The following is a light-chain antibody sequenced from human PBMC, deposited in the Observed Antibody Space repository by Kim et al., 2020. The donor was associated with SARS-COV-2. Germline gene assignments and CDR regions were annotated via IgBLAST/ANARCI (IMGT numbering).Light chain of an antibody. Sequence: SSLPPPSSFSFSPFPSLPLSCTGTSSDVGSYNLVSWYQQHPGKAPKVMIYEVNKRPSGVSNRFSGSKSGSTASLTSSGLQAEDEADYYCCSYAGSSTWVFVGGTQLTVL. V-gene: IGLV2-23*02. J-gene: IGLJ3*02. CDR2: EVN. CDR1: SSDVGSYNL. CDR3: CSYAGSSTWV.